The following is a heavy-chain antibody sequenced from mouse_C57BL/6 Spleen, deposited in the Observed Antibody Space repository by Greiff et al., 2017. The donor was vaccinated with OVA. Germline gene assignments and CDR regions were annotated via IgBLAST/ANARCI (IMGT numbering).Heavy chain of an antibody. J-gene: IGHJ3*01. V-gene: IGHV1-15*01. CDR1: GYTFTDYE. CDR3: TKGDDYDSLFAY. Sequence: QVQLQPSGAELVRPGASVTLSCKASGYTFTDYEMHWVKQTPVHGLEWIGAIDPETGGTAYNQKFKGKAILTADKSSSTAYMELRSLTSEDSAVYYCTKGDDYDSLFAYWGQGTLVTVSA. D-gene: IGHD2-4*01. CDR2: IDPETGGT.